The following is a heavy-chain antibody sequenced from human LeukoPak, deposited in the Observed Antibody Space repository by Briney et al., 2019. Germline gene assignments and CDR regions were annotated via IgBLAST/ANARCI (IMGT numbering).Heavy chain of an antibody. V-gene: IGHV4-34*01. J-gene: IGHJ4*02. D-gene: IGHD3-22*01. CDR2: INHSGST. CDR3: ARDLYYDSSGYFDY. Sequence: SETLSLTCAVYGGSFSGYYWSWIRQPPGKGLEWIGEINHSGSTNYNPSLKSRVTISVDTSKNQFSLKLSSVTAADTAVYYCARDLYYDSSGYFDYWGQGTLVTVSS. CDR1: GGSFSGYY.